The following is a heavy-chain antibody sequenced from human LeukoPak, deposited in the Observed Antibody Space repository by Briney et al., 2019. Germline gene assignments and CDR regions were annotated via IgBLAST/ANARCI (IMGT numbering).Heavy chain of an antibody. CDR2: IKQDGSEK. V-gene: IGHV3-7*01. CDR1: GFTFSSYW. Sequence: GRSLRLSCAASGFTFSSYWMSWVRQAPGKGLEWVANIKQDGSEKYYVDSEKGRFTISRDNAKNSLYLQMNSLRAEDTAVYYCARGGEGVYYYDSSGYQLPFDYWGQGTLVTVSS. D-gene: IGHD3-22*01. J-gene: IGHJ4*02. CDR3: ARGGEGVYYYDSSGYQLPFDY.